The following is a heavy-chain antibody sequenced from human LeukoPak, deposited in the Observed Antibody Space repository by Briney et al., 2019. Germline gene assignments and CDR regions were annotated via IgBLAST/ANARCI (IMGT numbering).Heavy chain of an antibody. V-gene: IGHV3-74*03. CDR3: IRDRAIYETGPHFGD. CDR1: GFDFNDHW. Sequence: PGGSLRLSCVASGFDFNDHWMHWVRQVPGKGLVWVSRVSPDGTTTTYAGSVRGRFTVSRDNAWNTVYLQMNSLRAEDTAIYHCIRDRAIYETGPHFGDWGQGTLVTVSS. D-gene: IGHD3-16*01. CDR2: VSPDGTTT. J-gene: IGHJ4*02.